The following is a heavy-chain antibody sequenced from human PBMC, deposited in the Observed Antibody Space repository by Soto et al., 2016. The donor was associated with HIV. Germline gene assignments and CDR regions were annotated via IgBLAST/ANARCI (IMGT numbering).Heavy chain of an antibody. D-gene: IGHD3-10*02. CDR3: VKRSVYNVRGHFDS. V-gene: IGHV3-23*01. CDR1: EFNFKNYA. J-gene: IGHJ4*02. Sequence: DVQLLESGGDLVRPGTSLRLSCVGTEFNFKNYAMMWVRQAPGKGPDWVSGISGSGISSHYRNSVKGRFTISGDNSKNTLYLQMNSLTVEDTAVYYCVKRSVYNVRGHFDSWGLGTLVTVSS. CDR2: ISGSGISS.